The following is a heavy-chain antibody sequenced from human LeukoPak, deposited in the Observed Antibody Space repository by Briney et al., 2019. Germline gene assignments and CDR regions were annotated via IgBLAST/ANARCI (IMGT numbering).Heavy chain of an antibody. D-gene: IGHD1-7*01. CDR2: ISGDDGST. CDR1: GFTFDDYA. V-gene: IGHV3-43*02. CDR3: ARRTFPNDAFDV. Sequence: GGSLRLSCAASGFTFDDYAMHWVRQAPGKGLEWVSLISGDDGSTYYADSVKGRFTISRDNPKRSLYLQMNSLRAEDTAVYYCARRTFPNDAFDVWGQGTVVTVSS. J-gene: IGHJ3*01.